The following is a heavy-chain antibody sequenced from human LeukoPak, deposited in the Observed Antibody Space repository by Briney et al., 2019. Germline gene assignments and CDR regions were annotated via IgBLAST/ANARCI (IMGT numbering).Heavy chain of an antibody. Sequence: SETLSLTCAVYGGSFSGYYWSWIRQPPGKGLEWIGEINHSGSTNYNPSLKSRVTISVDTSKNQFSLKLSSVTAADTAVYYCARHGISLAAAGDFDYWGQGTLVTVSS. CDR1: GGSFSGYY. CDR3: ARHGISLAAAGDFDY. D-gene: IGHD6-13*01. J-gene: IGHJ4*02. V-gene: IGHV4-34*01. CDR2: INHSGST.